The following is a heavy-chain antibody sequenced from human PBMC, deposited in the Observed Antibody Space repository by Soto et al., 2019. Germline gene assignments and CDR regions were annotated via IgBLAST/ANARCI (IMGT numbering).Heavy chain of an antibody. V-gene: IGHV3-9*01. D-gene: IGHD2-15*01. Sequence: GGSLRLSCAASGFTFDDYAMHWVRQAPGKGLEWVSGISWNSGSIGYADSVKGRFTISRDNAKNSLYLQMNSLRAEDTALYYCAKDIFTVAATPTYMDVWGKGTTVTVSS. J-gene: IGHJ6*03. CDR2: ISWNSGSI. CDR3: AKDIFTVAATPTYMDV. CDR1: GFTFDDYA.